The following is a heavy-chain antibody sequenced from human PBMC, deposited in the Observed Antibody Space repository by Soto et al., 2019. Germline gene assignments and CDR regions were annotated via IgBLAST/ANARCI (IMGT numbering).Heavy chain of an antibody. Sequence: QIQLLQSGAELKKPGSSVKVSCKASGGTFSRYALNWVRQAPGQGPEWMGGIVPMFGKANYAQKLQGRVTITADESTSTAYRELSSLRSEDTSMYYCERGRDYDSSAFYFFFWGQGTLVTVSS. CDR3: ERGRDYDSSAFYFFF. V-gene: IGHV1-69*01. J-gene: IGHJ4*02. D-gene: IGHD3-22*01. CDR2: IVPMFGKA. CDR1: GGTFSRYA.